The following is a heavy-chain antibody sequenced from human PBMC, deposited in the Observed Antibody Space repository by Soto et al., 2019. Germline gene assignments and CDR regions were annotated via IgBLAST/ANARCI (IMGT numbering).Heavy chain of an antibody. D-gene: IGHD2-15*01. V-gene: IGHV2-5*01. CDR1: GFSLSTSGLC. CDR2: IYWNDDK. J-gene: IGHJ4*02. Sequence: SGPTLVNPTQTVTLTCTFCGFSLSTSGLCVGWIGQPPGKALEWLALIYWNDDKRYSPYLKSRLTITKDTSKNKVVLTMTNMDTVDTATYYCAHSETRSVSRFAYWGPGTMVTVSS. CDR3: AHSETRSVSRFAY.